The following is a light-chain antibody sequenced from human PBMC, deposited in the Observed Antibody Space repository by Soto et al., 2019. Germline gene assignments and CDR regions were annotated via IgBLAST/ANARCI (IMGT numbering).Light chain of an antibody. CDR2: GAS. CDR3: QQYGSSPYT. CDR1: QSVSSSY. Sequence: EIVLTQSPGTLSLSPGERATLSCRASQSVSSSYLAWYQQKPDQAPRLLFYGASSRSTGIPDRFSGSGSGTDFTLTISRLEPEYCAVYYCQQYGSSPYTFGQGTKLEIK. V-gene: IGKV3-20*01. J-gene: IGKJ2*01.